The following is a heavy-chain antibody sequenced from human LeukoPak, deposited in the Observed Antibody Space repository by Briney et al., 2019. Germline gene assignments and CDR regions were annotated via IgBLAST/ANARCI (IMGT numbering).Heavy chain of an antibody. CDR3: AKDTGGSGYYSTFDY. V-gene: IGHV3-53*01. D-gene: IGHD3-22*01. J-gene: IGHJ4*02. CDR2: IYGSGGT. CDR1: GLTVSSKY. Sequence: GGSLRLSCAASGLTVSSKYMSWLRQAPGRGLEWVSVIYGSGGTYYVDSVRGRFALSRDDSKNTVYLQMNSLRAEDTAVYYCAKDTGGSGYYSTFDYWGQGTLVTVSS.